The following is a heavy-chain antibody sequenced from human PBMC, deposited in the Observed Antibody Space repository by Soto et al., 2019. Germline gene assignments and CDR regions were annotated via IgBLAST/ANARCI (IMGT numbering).Heavy chain of an antibody. CDR1: GGTFSSYA. CDR3: AKAGFGPGGAFDS. CDR2: LIPIFGTA. J-gene: IGHJ3*02. V-gene: IGHV1-69*01. D-gene: IGHD6-19*01. Sequence: QVQLVQSGAEVKKPGSSVKVSCKASGGTFSSYAISWVRQAPGQGLEWMGGLIPIFGTANYAQKFQGRVTITADESTSAEYMELNSLRAEDTAVYYCAKAGFGPGGAFDSWGQGTMVTVSS.